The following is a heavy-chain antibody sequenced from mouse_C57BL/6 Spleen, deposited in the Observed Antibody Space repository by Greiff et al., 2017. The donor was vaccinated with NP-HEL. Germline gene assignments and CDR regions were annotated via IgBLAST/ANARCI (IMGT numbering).Heavy chain of an antibody. CDR3: VCIYYGNDGFAY. Sequence: VQLQQSGAELMKPGASVKLSCKATGYTFTGYWIEWVKQRPGHGLEWIGEILPGSGSTNYNEKFKGKSTFTADISSNTAYVQLSSLTTEDAAIYYCVCIYYGNDGFAYWGQGTLVTVAA. CDR1: GYTFTGYW. CDR2: ILPGSGST. D-gene: IGHD2-2*01. J-gene: IGHJ3*01. V-gene: IGHV1-9*01.